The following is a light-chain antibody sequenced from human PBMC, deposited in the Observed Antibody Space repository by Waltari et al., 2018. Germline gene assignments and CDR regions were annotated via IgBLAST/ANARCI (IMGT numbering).Light chain of an antibody. Sequence: QSALTQPPSASGSPGQSVTISCTGTSSDVGGYNYVSCYQQHPGKAPKLMIYVVSKRPSGVPDRFSGSKSGNTASLTVSGLQADDEADYYCSSYAGSNNLGVFGTGTKVTVL. CDR2: VVS. CDR1: SSDVGGYNY. CDR3: SSYAGSNNLGV. J-gene: IGLJ1*01. V-gene: IGLV2-8*01.